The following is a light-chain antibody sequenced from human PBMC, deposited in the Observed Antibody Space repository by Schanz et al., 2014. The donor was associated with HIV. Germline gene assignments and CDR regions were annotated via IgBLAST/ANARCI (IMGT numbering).Light chain of an antibody. CDR3: QQYYRTPWT. Sequence: DIVLTQSPDSLAVSLGERATINCKSSQSVLYNSNNKNYLAWYQQKPGQPPNLLIYWASTRESGVPDRFSGGGSGTDFTLTISSLQAEDVAVYYCQQYYRTPWTFGQGTKVEIK. CDR2: WAS. CDR1: QSVLYNSNNKNY. J-gene: IGKJ1*01. V-gene: IGKV4-1*01.